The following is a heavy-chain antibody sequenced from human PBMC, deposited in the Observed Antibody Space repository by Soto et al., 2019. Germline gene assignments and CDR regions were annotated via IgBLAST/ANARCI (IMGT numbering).Heavy chain of an antibody. CDR2: ISYDGRNK. J-gene: IGHJ6*01. Sequence: GGSLRLSLSASGFTLSRYGLHWVRQAPGQGLEWVAVISYDGRNKYNADSVKGRFTVSRDDSKNTLYLQMNSLRAEDTAVYYCAKAAVIQLWLYYYYGMDVWGHGTTVTVSS. D-gene: IGHD5-18*01. CDR1: GFTLSRYG. CDR3: AKAAVIQLWLYYYYGMDV. V-gene: IGHV3-30*18.